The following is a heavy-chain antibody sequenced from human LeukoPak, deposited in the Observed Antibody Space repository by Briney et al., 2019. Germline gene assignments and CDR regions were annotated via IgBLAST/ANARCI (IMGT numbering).Heavy chain of an antibody. Sequence: SETLSLTCAVSGHSISSGYYWGWIRPPPGKGLEWIGKIYHSGSTYYNPSLKSRVTISVDTSKNQFSLKLSSVTAADTAVYYCARDLTQQLVPRGWFDPWGQGTLVTVSS. J-gene: IGHJ5*02. V-gene: IGHV4-38-2*02. CDR2: IYHSGST. CDR1: GHSISSGYY. CDR3: ARDLTQQLVPRGWFDP. D-gene: IGHD6-13*01.